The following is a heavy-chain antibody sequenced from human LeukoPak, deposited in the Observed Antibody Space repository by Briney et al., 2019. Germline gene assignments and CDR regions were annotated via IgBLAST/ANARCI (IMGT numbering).Heavy chain of an antibody. V-gene: IGHV4-4*07. CDR3: ARDARGWSGFDY. J-gene: IGHJ4*02. Sequence: SETLSLTCSVSGGSISSYYWSWIRQPAGKGREWIGRIYTTGNTDHNPSLKSRVTMSVDTSKNQFSLNLSSVTAADTAVYYCARDARGWSGFDYWGQGILVTISS. D-gene: IGHD3-3*01. CDR1: GGSISSYY. CDR2: IYTTGNT.